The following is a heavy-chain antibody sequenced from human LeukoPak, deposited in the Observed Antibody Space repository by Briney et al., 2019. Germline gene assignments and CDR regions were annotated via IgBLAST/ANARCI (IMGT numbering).Heavy chain of an antibody. J-gene: IGHJ4*02. CDR1: GFTFSSYG. V-gene: IGHV3-30*02. D-gene: IGHD3-3*01. CDR2: IRYDGSNK. Sequence: GGSARLSCAASGFTFSSYGMHWVRQAPGKGLEWVAFIRYDGSNKYYADSVKGRFTISRDNAKNTLYLQMNSLGAEDTAVYYCALILRISDFDYWGQGSLVTVSS. CDR3: ALILRISDFDY.